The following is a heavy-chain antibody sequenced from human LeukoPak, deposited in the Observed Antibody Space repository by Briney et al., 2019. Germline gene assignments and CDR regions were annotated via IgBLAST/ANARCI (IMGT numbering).Heavy chain of an antibody. J-gene: IGHJ5*02. CDR3: VPFSLTNVP. V-gene: IGHV3-23*01. D-gene: IGHD2-2*01. CDR1: GFTFSSYA. Sequence: QTGGSLGLSCAASGFTFSSYAMTWVRQAPGKGLEWVSAIKSGGDSTYYADSVKGRFTISRDNSKNTLYLQMNSLRAEDTAVYYCVPFSLTNVPWGQGTLVTVSS. CDR2: IKSGGDST.